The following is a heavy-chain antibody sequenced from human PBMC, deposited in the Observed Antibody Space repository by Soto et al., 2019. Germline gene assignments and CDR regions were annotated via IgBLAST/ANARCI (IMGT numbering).Heavy chain of an antibody. CDR1: GFIFSPYG. CDR2: IRNDGSDK. Sequence: GGSLRLSCAASGFIFSPYGIHWVRQAPGKGLEWVALIRNDGSDKYYAESVTGRFTISRDNSKNTVYLQMNSLRAEDTALYFCARAPRMAPFDIWGQGTMVTVSS. CDR3: ARAPRMAPFDI. V-gene: IGHV3-33*01. J-gene: IGHJ3*02.